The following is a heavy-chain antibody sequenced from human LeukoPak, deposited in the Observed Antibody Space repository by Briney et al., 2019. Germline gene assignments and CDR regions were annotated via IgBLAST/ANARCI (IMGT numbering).Heavy chain of an antibody. J-gene: IGHJ4*02. Sequence: PGGSLRLSCAASGFTFSSYGMHWVRQAPGKGLEWVAFIRYDGSNKYYADSVKGRFTISRDNSKNTLYLQMNSLRAEDTAVYYCAKGRSWRFLEWLGDYWGQGTLVTVSS. CDR2: IRYDGSNK. D-gene: IGHD3-3*01. CDR1: GFTFSSYG. CDR3: AKGRSWRFLEWLGDY. V-gene: IGHV3-30*02.